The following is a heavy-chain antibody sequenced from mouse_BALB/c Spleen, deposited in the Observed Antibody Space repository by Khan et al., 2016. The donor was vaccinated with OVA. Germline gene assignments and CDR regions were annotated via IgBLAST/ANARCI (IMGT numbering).Heavy chain of an antibody. CDR2: ILPGSGRT. V-gene: IGHV1-9*01. D-gene: IGHD2-1*01. CDR3: ARWGPYGNYGAY. J-gene: IGHJ3*01. CDR1: GYTFRSSW. Sequence: QVQLQQSGAELMKPGASGKISCKATGYTFRSSWIGWVRQRPGHGLEWMGEILPGSGRTNYNERSKGKATFTAATASNTAYMQLSSLTSEDSAVYYCARWGPYGNYGAYWGQGTLVTVSA.